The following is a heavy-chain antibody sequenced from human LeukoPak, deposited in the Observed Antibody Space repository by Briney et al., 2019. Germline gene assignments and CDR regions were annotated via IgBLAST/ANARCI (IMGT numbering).Heavy chain of an antibody. CDR2: ISYDGSNK. CDR3: AKVDTSSSWYRPPYYYYYGMDA. V-gene: IGHV3-30*18. J-gene: IGHJ6*02. D-gene: IGHD6-13*01. Sequence: GRSLRLSCAASGFTFSSYGMHWVRQAPGKGLEWVAVISYDGSNKYYADSVKGRFTISRDNSKNTLYLQMNSLRAEDTAVYYCAKVDTSSSWYRPPYYYYYGMDAWGQGTTVTVSS. CDR1: GFTFSSYG.